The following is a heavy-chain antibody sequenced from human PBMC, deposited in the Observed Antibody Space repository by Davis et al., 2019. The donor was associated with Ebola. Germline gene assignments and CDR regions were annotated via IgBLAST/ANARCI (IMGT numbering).Heavy chain of an antibody. D-gene: IGHD5-12*01. Sequence: MPSETLSLTCTVSGGSISRSPYYWGWIRQPPGKGLEWIGSIFYSGSTYYNPSLGGRVTLSVDTSKNQFSLKLSSVTAADTAIFYCARHVLYSGRAAYYFDYWGQGTLVTVSS. CDR1: GGSISRSPYY. CDR2: IFYSGST. J-gene: IGHJ4*02. V-gene: IGHV4-39*01. CDR3: ARHVLYSGRAAYYFDY.